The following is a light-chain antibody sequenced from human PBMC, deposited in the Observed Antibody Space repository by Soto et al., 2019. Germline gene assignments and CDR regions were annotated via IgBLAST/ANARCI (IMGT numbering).Light chain of an antibody. CDR2: EVS. Sequence: QSVLTQPPAASGSRGQSVTISCTGTSSDVGGYNYVSWYQQHPGKAPKLMIYEVSKRPSGVPDRFSGSKSGNTASLTVSGLQAEDEADYYCSSYAGSKVFGGGTKLTVL. CDR1: SSDVGGYNY. CDR3: SSYAGSKV. V-gene: IGLV2-8*01. J-gene: IGLJ2*01.